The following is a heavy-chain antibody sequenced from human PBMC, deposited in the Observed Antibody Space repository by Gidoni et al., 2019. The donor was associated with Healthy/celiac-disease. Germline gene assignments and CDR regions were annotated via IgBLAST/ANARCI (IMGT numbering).Heavy chain of an antibody. CDR3: ARDRDYDSSGFDP. CDR2: IYTRGCT. CDR1: GGSLSSGSYY. Sequence: QVQLHESRPRLVKPSQTLSLTCTVPGGSLSSGSYYWSWIRQPAGKGLEWIGGIYTRGCTNYNPSLKSRVTISVDTAKNQFSLKLSSVTAADTAVYYCARDRDYDSSGFDPWGQGTLVTVSS. V-gene: IGHV4-61*02. J-gene: IGHJ5*02. D-gene: IGHD3-22*01.